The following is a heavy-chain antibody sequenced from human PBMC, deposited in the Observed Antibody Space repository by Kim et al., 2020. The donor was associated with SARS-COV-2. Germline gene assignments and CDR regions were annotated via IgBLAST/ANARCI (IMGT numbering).Heavy chain of an antibody. CDR2: ISFDGSSK. CDR1: GFAFSSFA. J-gene: IGHJ6*02. V-gene: IGHV3-30*04. CDR3: ARDGNSGIAVAGVHYYYGMDV. Sequence: GGSLRLSCAASGFAFSSFAMHWVRQAPGKGLEWVAVISFDGSSKYHADSVKGRFTISRDNSRDTIYLQMNSLRPEDTALYYCARDGNSGIAVAGVHYYYGMDVWGQGTTVTVSS. D-gene: IGHD6-19*01.